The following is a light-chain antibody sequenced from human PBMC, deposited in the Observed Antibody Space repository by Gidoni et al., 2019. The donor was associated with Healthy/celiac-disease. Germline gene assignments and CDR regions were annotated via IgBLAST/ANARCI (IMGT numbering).Light chain of an antibody. CDR2: KAS. J-gene: IGKJ1*01. CDR1: QSISSW. Sequence: DIQMTPSPSTLSASVGDRVTITCRASQSISSWLAWYQQKPGKAPKLLIYKASILESGVPSRFSGSGSGTEFTLTISSLQADDFAIYYCQQYNSYSGAFGQGTKVEIK. V-gene: IGKV1-5*03. CDR3: QQYNSYSGA.